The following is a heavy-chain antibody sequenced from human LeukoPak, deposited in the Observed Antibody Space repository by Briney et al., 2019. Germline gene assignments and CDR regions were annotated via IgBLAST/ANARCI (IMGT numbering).Heavy chain of an antibody. CDR1: GFTFNNYA. Sequence: PGGSLILSCAASGFTFNNYAMSWVRQAPGKGLEWLSAITSGGASTWNADSVEGRFTISRDNAKNTLYLQMTRRRAEDTAVYYCARLCGDYFYIWGQGTLVTVSS. V-gene: IGHV3-23*01. D-gene: IGHD4-17*01. J-gene: IGHJ4*02. CDR2: ITSGGAST. CDR3: ARLCGDYFYI.